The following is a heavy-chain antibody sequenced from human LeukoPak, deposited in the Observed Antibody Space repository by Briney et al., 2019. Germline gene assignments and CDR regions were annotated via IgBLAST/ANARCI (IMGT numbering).Heavy chain of an antibody. CDR2: ISGSGGGT. D-gene: IGHD5-12*01. Sequence: AGSLRLSCAASGFTFSSYAMSWVRQAPGKGLEWVSTISGSGGGTYYTDSVKGRFTISRDNSKNTLYLQLSSLRAEETAVYYCAKVVYSGYGPADYWGQGTLVTVSS. CDR1: GFTFSSYA. V-gene: IGHV3-23*01. J-gene: IGHJ4*02. CDR3: AKVVYSGYGPADY.